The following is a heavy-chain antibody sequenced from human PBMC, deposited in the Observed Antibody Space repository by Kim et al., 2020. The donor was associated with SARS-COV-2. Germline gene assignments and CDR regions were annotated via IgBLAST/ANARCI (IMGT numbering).Heavy chain of an antibody. CDR3: ARDLLEQGGMDV. CDR2: T. V-gene: IGHV3-66*01. Sequence: TFYADAVQGRFTISRDNSKNTLYLQMNSLRAEDTAVYYCARDLLEQGGMDVWGQGTTVTVSS. J-gene: IGHJ6*02. D-gene: IGHD3-3*01.